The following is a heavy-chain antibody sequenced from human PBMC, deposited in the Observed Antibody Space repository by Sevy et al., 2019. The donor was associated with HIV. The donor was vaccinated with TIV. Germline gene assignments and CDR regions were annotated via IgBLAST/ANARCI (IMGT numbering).Heavy chain of an antibody. CDR3: AKDVAVAGDAY. D-gene: IGHD6-19*01. CDR2: ISGSGGST. J-gene: IGHJ4*02. Sequence: GGSLRLSCAASGFTFSSYAMSWVRQAPGKGLEWVSAISGSGGSTYYADSMKGRFTISRDNSKNTLYLQMNSLRAEDTAVYYCAKDVAVAGDAYWGQGTLVTVSS. V-gene: IGHV3-23*01. CDR1: GFTFSSYA.